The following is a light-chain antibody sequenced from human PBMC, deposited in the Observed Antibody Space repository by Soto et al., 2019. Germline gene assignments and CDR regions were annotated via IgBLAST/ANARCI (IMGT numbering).Light chain of an antibody. J-gene: IGKJ5*01. Sequence: EIVLTQSPVTLSLSPGESATLSCRASQSVVNHLFWYQQKSGQAPRVLIYDVFTRATGIPTRFSGSGSGTDFTLTINSLEPEDFAVYYCQHRSIWPVSFGQGTRLEIK. CDR3: QHRSIWPVS. CDR2: DVF. CDR1: QSVVNH. V-gene: IGKV3-11*01.